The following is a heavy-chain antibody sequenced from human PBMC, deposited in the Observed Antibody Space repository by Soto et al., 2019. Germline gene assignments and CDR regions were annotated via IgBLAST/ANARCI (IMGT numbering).Heavy chain of an antibody. D-gene: IGHD1-26*01. V-gene: IGHV1-18*01. J-gene: IGHJ4*02. CDR2: ISAYNGNT. Sequence: QVQLVQSGAEVKKPGASVKVSCKASGYTFTSYGISWVRQAPGQGLEWMGWISAYNGNTNYAQKLQGRVTMTTDTSTSTAYMELRSLRSDDTAVDYCARVAVGATTPYYFDYWGQGTLVTVSS. CDR1: GYTFTSYG. CDR3: ARVAVGATTPYYFDY.